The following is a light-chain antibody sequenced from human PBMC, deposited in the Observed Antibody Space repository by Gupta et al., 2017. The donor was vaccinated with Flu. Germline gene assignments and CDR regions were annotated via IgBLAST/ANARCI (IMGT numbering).Light chain of an antibody. V-gene: IGKV1-39*01. CDR3: QQSFSTPLT. Sequence: TQSPSSLSASVGDRVTITCRANQSINTYLNWYQQKVGKAPKLLIYGAHSLQRGRFSGSGSGTDFTLTITSLQPEDFATYYCQQSFSTPLTFGGGTKVEIK. CDR1: QSINTY. CDR2: GAH. J-gene: IGKJ4*01.